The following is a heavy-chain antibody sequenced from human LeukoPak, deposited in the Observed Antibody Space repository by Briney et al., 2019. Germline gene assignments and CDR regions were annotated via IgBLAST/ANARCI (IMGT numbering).Heavy chain of an antibody. CDR2: INHSGST. J-gene: IGHJ6*04. D-gene: IGHD6-6*01. CDR1: GGSFSGYY. V-gene: IGHV4-34*01. Sequence: PSETRSLTCAVYGGSFSGYYWSWIRQPPGKGLEWIGEINHSGSTNYNPSLKSRVTISVDTSKNQFSLKLSSVTAADTAVYYCARLPRVVRNPSGVWGKGTTVTVSS. CDR3: ARLPRVVRNPSGV.